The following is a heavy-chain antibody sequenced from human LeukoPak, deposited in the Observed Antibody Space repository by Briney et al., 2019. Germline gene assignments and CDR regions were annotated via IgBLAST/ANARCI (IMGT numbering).Heavy chain of an antibody. Sequence: SETLSLTCTVSGGSISSGDYYWSWIRQPPGKGLEWIGYIYYSGSTYYNPSLKSRVTISVDTSKNQFSLKLSSVTAADTAVYYCARASNWNYGFDYWGQGTLVTVSS. CDR2: IYYSGST. V-gene: IGHV4-30-4*08. D-gene: IGHD1-7*01. CDR1: GGSISSGDYY. J-gene: IGHJ4*02. CDR3: ARASNWNYGFDY.